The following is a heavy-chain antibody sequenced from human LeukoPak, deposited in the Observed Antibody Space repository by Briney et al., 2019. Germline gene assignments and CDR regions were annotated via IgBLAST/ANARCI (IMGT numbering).Heavy chain of an antibody. CDR1: GFTFDVYA. D-gene: IGHD2-2*01. CDR2: ISWNSGSI. Sequence: SLRLSCAASGFTFDVYAMHWVRQAPGKGLEWVSGISWNSGSIGYADSVKGRFTISRDNAKNSLYLQMNSLRAEDTALYHCAKDTNIVVVPVAIDYWGQGTLVTVSS. CDR3: AKDTNIVVVPVAIDY. J-gene: IGHJ4*02. V-gene: IGHV3-9*01.